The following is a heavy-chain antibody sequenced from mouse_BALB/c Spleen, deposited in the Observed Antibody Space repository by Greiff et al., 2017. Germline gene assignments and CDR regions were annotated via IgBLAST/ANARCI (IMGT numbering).Heavy chain of an antibody. CDR2: ISDGGSYT. V-gene: IGHV5-4*02. CDR1: GFTFSDYY. D-gene: IGHD6-5*01. CDR3: AREDYPMAY. J-gene: IGHJ3*01. Sequence: EVKLVESGGGLVKPGGSLKLSCAASGFTFSDYYMYWVRQTPEKRLEWVATISDGGSYTYYPDSVKGRFTISRDNAKNNLYLQMSSLKSEDTAMYYCAREDYPMAYWGQGTLVTVSA.